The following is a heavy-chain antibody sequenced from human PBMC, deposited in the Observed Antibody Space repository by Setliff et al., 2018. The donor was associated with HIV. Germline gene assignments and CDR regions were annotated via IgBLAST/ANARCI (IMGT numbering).Heavy chain of an antibody. CDR3: VRTARTSWWGVHYYYYRDL. Sequence: SETLSLTCTVYGGSISGTNYVWGWIRQTPRKGLEWIGTIHYSGSTYHNPSLESRITMSVDTSKNQFFLRLNSVSAADTAVYYCVRTARTSWWGVHYYYYRDLWGKGTTVTV. CDR1: GGSISGTNYV. CDR2: IHYSGST. V-gene: IGHV4-39*01. J-gene: IGHJ6*03. D-gene: IGHD2-8*02.